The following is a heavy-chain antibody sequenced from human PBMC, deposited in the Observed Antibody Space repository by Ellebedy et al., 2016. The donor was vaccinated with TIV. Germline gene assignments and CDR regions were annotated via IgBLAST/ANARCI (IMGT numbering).Heavy chain of an antibody. V-gene: IGHV1-69*02. Sequence: ASVKVSCKASGYTFTGYYMHWVRQAPGQGLEWMGRIIPILGIANYAQKFQGRVTITADKSTSTAYMELSSLRSEDTAVYYCARSNYDSTIMGGYWGQGTLVTVSS. D-gene: IGHD3-22*01. CDR3: ARSNYDSTIMGGY. CDR1: GYTFTGYY. J-gene: IGHJ4*02. CDR2: IIPILGIA.